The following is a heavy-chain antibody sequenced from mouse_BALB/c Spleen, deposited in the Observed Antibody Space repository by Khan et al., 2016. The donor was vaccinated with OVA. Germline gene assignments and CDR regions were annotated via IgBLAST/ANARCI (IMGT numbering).Heavy chain of an antibody. V-gene: IGHV1S41*01. CDR1: GYTFTSYW. Sequence: DLVKPGASVKLSCKATGYTFTSYWINWIKQRPGQGLEWIGRIVPGSGSTSYNEMFTGKATLTVDTTSSTAYIQLSSLSSEDSAVYFCARSNYYGSSLYAMDYWGQGTSVTVSS. J-gene: IGHJ4*01. CDR3: ARSNYYGSSLYAMDY. CDR2: IVPGSGST. D-gene: IGHD1-1*01.